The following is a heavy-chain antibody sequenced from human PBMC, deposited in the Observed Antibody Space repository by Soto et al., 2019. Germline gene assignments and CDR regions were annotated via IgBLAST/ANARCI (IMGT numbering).Heavy chain of an antibody. CDR3: ANHGDFAAFDF. V-gene: IGHV1-24*01. Sequence: ASVKVSFKVSGYFLSKLSMNWVRQAPGKGLEWMGGFDPEDGKTTYAQKFQGRVTLTEDTSTDTAYMDLSSLTSEDTAVYYCANHGDFAAFDFWGQGTRVTVSS. CDR1: GYFLSKLS. CDR2: FDPEDGKT. J-gene: IGHJ4*02.